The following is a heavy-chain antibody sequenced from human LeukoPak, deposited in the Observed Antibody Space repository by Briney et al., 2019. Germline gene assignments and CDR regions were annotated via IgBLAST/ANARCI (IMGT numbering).Heavy chain of an antibody. Sequence: GRSLRLSCAVSGFSFSDYAIYGVRQAPGKSLEWVSGISWNSGAVGYADSVKGRFTISRYNAKNSLYLQMNSLRAEDMALYYCAKGSGNLVRGVLFEYGGQGTLVTVSS. CDR1: GFSFSDYA. D-gene: IGHD3-10*01. V-gene: IGHV3-9*03. J-gene: IGHJ4*02. CDR2: ISWNSGAV. CDR3: AKGSGNLVRGVLFEY.